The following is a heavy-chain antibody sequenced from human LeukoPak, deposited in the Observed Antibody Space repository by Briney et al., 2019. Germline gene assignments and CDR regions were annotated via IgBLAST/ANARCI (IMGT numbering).Heavy chain of an antibody. CDR2: IFHTGHA. CDR1: GGSISSGDFP. V-gene: IGHV4-30-2*01. J-gene: IGHJ4*02. Sequence: PSETLSLTCAVSGGSISSGDFPWSWIRQPPGKGLEWIGYIFHTGHASYNPSLKSRVTISVDMSKNQLSPRLTSVTAADTAVYYCARGFYGAGSHFDYWGQGTLVTVSS. CDR3: ARGFYGAGSHFDY. D-gene: IGHD3-10*01.